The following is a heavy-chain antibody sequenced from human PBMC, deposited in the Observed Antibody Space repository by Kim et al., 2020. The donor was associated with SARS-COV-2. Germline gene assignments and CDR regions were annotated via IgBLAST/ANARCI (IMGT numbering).Heavy chain of an antibody. Sequence: PPLKSRVNISVDTSKNQFSLKLSSVTAADTAVYYCARRAVVPAAISWFDPWGQGTLVTVSS. V-gene: IGHV4-59*08. D-gene: IGHD2-2*01. J-gene: IGHJ5*02. CDR3: ARRAVVPAAISWFDP.